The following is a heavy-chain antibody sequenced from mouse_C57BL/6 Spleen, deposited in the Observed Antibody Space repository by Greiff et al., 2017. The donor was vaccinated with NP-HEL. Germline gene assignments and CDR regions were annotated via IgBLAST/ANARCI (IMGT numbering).Heavy chain of an antibody. Sequence: QVQLKQPGAELVKPGASVKMSCKASGYTFTSYWITWVKQRPGQGLEWIGDIYPGSGSTNYNEKFKSKATLTVDTSSSTAYMQLSSLTSEDSAVYYCASYYGSCLPYWYFDVWGTGTTVTVSS. D-gene: IGHD1-1*01. CDR1: GYTFTSYW. J-gene: IGHJ1*03. CDR2: IYPGSGST. V-gene: IGHV1-55*01. CDR3: ASYYGSCLPYWYFDV.